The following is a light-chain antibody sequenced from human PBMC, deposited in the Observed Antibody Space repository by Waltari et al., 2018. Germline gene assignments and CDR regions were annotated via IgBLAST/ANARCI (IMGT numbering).Light chain of an antibody. J-gene: IGKJ4*01. Sequence: EIVLTQSPATLSLSPGERATLSCRASQSVASSLAWYQHRPGQAPRLLIYAASIRATGIPARFSGSGSGTDFTLTISSLEPEDFAVYFCQQRTNWPPLTFGGGTKVEMK. CDR1: QSVASS. CDR3: QQRTNWPPLT. CDR2: AAS. V-gene: IGKV3-11*01.